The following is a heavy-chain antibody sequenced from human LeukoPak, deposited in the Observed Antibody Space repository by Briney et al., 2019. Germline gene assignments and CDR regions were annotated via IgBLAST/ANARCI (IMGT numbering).Heavy chain of an antibody. Sequence: GGSLRLSCAASGFNFITYSMNWVRQAPGKGLEWVSYISSGSSTIYYTDSVRGRFTISRDNAKSSLFLQMNSLRAEDTAVYYCARDSRQLWPFDYWGQGTLVTVSS. J-gene: IGHJ4*02. CDR3: ARDSRQLWPFDY. CDR2: ISSGSSTI. V-gene: IGHV3-48*01. CDR1: GFNFITYS. D-gene: IGHD5-18*01.